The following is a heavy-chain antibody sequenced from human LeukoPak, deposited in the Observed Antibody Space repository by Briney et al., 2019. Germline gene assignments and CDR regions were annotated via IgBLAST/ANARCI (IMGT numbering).Heavy chain of an antibody. V-gene: IGHV3-7*01. CDR3: AREGIAAADTNLDY. J-gene: IGHJ4*02. Sequence: GGSLRLSCAASGFTFSSYWMSWVRQAPGKGLEWVANIKQDGSEKYYVDSVKGRFTISRDNAKNSLYLQMNSLRAEDTAVYYCAREGIAAADTNLDYWGQGTLVTVSS. CDR1: GFTFSSYW. D-gene: IGHD6-13*01. CDR2: IKQDGSEK.